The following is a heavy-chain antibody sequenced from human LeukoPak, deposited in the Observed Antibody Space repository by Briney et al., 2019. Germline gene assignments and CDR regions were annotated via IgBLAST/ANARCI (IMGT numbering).Heavy chain of an antibody. Sequence: GGSLRLSCAASGFTFSSYAMNWVRQAPGKGLEWVAGISGSGGSTNFADAVKGRVTISRDNSKNTLYLQINSLRAEDTAVYYCAKGDYDSSGYYSANWFDPWGQGTLVTVSS. V-gene: IGHV3-23*01. CDR2: ISGSGGST. D-gene: IGHD3-22*01. CDR3: AKGDYDSSGYYSANWFDP. CDR1: GFTFSSYA. J-gene: IGHJ5*02.